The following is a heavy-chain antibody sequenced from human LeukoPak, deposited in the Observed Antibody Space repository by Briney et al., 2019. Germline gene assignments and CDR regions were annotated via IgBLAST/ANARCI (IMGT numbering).Heavy chain of an antibody. D-gene: IGHD3-22*01. CDR1: GYIFTSYW. J-gene: IGHJ4*02. CDR2: IYPGDSDT. Sequence: GESLQISCKGSGYIFTSYWIGWVRQLPGKGLEWMGIIYPGDSDTRYSPSFQGQVTISADKSISTAYLQWSSLKASDTAMYYCASLYDSSGYRPYYFDYWGQGTLVTVSS. CDR3: ASLYDSSGYRPYYFDY. V-gene: IGHV5-51*01.